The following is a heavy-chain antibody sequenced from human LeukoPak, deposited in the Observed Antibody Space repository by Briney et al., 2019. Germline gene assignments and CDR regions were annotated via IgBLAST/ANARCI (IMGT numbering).Heavy chain of an antibody. D-gene: IGHD3-22*01. J-gene: IGHJ3*02. V-gene: IGHV3-23*01. Sequence: SGGSLRLSCAASGFTFSSYAMSWVRQAPGKGLEWVSAISGSGGSTYYADSVKGRFTISRDNSKNTLYLQMNSLRAEDTAVYYCAKGMIVVVMAFDIWGQGTMVTVSS. CDR3: AKGMIVVVMAFDI. CDR1: GFTFSSYA. CDR2: ISGSGGST.